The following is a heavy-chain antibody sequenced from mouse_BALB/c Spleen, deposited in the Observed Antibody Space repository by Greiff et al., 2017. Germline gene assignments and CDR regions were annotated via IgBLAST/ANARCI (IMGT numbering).Heavy chain of an antibody. CDR2: IWAGGST. CDR3: ARDRGGYGSSFDY. D-gene: IGHD1-1*01. CDR1: GFSLTSYG. J-gene: IGHJ2*01. Sequence: QVQLQQSGPGLVAPSQSLSITCTVSGFSLTSYGVHWVRQPPGKGLEWLGVIWAGGSTNYNSALMSRLSISKDNSKSQVFLKMNSLQTDDTARYYCARDRGGYGSSFDYWGQGTTLTVSS. V-gene: IGHV2-9*02.